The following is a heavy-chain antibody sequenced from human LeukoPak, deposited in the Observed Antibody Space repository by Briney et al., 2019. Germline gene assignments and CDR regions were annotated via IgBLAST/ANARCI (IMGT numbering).Heavy chain of an antibody. CDR2: IYYSGSA. D-gene: IGHD3-10*01. J-gene: IGHJ4*02. Sequence: PSETLSLTCAVSGDSISSNSYSWPWIRQPPGKGLEWIGYIYYSGSAYYNPSLKSRVTMSVDTSKNQFSLKLRSVTAADTAVYYCARDPDNPRYGSGSYYRYFDYWGQGILVTVSS. V-gene: IGHV4-30-4*07. CDR3: ARDPDNPRYGSGSYYRYFDY. CDR1: GDSISSNSYS.